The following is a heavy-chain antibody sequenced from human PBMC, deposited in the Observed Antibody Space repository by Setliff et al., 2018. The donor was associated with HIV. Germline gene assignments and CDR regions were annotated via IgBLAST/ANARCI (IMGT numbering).Heavy chain of an antibody. CDR2: INSDGSST. D-gene: IGHD3-22*01. J-gene: IGHJ5*02. Sequence: GGSLRLSCAASGFTFSSYWVHWVRQAPGKGLVWVSRINSDGSSTSYADSVKGRFTISRDNAKNTLYLQMNSLRAEDAAVYYCARDHRPYFYDKAWFDPWGQGTLVTVSS. V-gene: IGHV3-74*01. CDR3: ARDHRPYFYDKAWFDP. CDR1: GFTFSSYW.